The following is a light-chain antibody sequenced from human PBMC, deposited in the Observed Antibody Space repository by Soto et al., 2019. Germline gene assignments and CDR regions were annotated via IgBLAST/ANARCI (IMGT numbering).Light chain of an antibody. V-gene: IGLV2-23*02. CDR3: CSYAGSSTFYV. J-gene: IGLJ1*01. CDR1: SSDVGSYNL. CDR2: EVS. Sequence: QSVLTQPAPVSGSPGQSITISCTGTSSDVGSYNLVSWYQQHPGKAPKLMIYEVSKRPSGVSNRFSGSKSGNTASLTISGLQAEDEADYYCCSYAGSSTFYVFGTGTKLTVL.